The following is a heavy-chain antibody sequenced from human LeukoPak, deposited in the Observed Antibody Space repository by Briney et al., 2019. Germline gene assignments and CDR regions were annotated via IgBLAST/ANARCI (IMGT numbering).Heavy chain of an antibody. V-gene: IGHV3-9*01. Sequence: PGGSLRLSCAASGFTFDDYAMHWVRQAPGKGLEWVSGISWNSGSIGYADSVKGRFTISRDNAKNSLYLQMNSLRAEDTAVYYCARDLAMVRGVINPFDYWGQGTLVTVSS. CDR3: ARDLAMVRGVINPFDY. D-gene: IGHD3-10*01. J-gene: IGHJ4*02. CDR2: ISWNSGSI. CDR1: GFTFDDYA.